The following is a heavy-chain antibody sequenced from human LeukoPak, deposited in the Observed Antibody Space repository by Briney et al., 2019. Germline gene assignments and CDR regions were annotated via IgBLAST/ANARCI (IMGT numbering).Heavy chain of an antibody. D-gene: IGHD2-15*01. CDR3: ARVGMVAATLDYNWFDP. J-gene: IGHJ5*02. Sequence: SQSLSLTCAISGDSVSSNSAAWNWIRQSPSRGLEWLGRTYYRSKWYNDYAVSVKSRITINPDTSKNQFSLQLNSVTLEDTAVYYCARVGMVAATLDYNWFDPWGQGTLVTVSS. V-gene: IGHV6-1*01. CDR2: TYYRSKWYN. CDR1: GDSVSSNSAA.